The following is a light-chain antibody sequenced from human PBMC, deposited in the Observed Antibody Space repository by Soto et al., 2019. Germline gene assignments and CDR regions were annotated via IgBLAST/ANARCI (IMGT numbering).Light chain of an antibody. V-gene: IGKV3-20*01. CDR3: QQHGSSPRT. J-gene: IGKJ1*01. Sequence: EIVLTQSPGTLSLSPGERATLSCRASQSVSSSYLAWYQQKPGQAPRLLIYGVSSRATGIPVRFSGSGSATDFTLTISRLEPEDFAVYFCQQHGSSPRTFGQGTKVEIK. CDR2: GVS. CDR1: QSVSSSY.